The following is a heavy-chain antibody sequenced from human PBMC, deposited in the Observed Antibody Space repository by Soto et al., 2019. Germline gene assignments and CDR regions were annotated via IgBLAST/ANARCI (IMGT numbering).Heavy chain of an antibody. CDR3: ARGIRSGSMGYFDY. CDR2: FFYSGST. V-gene: IGHV4-39*01. CDR1: GGSISSSSYY. J-gene: IGHJ4*02. D-gene: IGHD1-1*01. Sequence: PSETLSLTCTVSGGSISSSSYYWGWIRQPPGRGLEWIGSFFYSGSTNYNPSLRSRVTISIDTSKNQFSLKLSSVTAADTAVYYCARGIRSGSMGYFDYWGRGTLVTVSS.